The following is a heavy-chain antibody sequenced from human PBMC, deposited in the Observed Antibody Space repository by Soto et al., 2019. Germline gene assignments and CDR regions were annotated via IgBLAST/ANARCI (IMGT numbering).Heavy chain of an antibody. V-gene: IGHV3-33*01. CDR1: GFTFSSYG. Sequence: QVQLVESGGGMVQPGRSLRLSCEASGFTFSSYGMHWVRQAPGKGLEWVALIWSDGTNKYYADSVKGRFTISRDNSKNTLYLQMNTLRAEDTAVYYCARGKDGYSYWGQGTLVTVSS. CDR3: ARGKDGYSY. CDR2: IWSDGTNK. J-gene: IGHJ4*02. D-gene: IGHD2-15*01.